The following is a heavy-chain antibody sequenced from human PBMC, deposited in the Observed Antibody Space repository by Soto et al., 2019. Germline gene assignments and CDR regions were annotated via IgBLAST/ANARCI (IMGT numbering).Heavy chain of an antibody. D-gene: IGHD3-16*01. CDR3: ARDLRITFLQRRGGYYYGMDV. CDR1: GFTFSSYG. J-gene: IGHJ6*02. V-gene: IGHV3-33*01. CDR2: IWYDGSNK. Sequence: GGSLRLSCAASGFTFSSYGMHWVRQAPGKGLEWVAVIWYDGSNKYYADSVKGRFTISRENSKNTLYLQMNSLRAEDTAVYYCARDLRITFLQRRGGYYYGMDVWGQGTTVTVSS.